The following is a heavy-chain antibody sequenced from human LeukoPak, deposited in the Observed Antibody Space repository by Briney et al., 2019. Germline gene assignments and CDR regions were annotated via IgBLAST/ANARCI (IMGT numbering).Heavy chain of an antibody. CDR3: VKGAIQSSLMDY. J-gene: IGHJ4*02. D-gene: IGHD6-19*01. CDR1: GFTFSSYA. Sequence: PGGSLRLSCSASGFTFSSYAMHWVRQAPGKGLGYVSAISSNGGSTYYADSVKGRFTISRDNSKNTLYLQMSSLRAEDTAVYYCVKGAIQSSLMDYWGQGTLVTVSS. V-gene: IGHV3-64D*06. CDR2: ISSNGGST.